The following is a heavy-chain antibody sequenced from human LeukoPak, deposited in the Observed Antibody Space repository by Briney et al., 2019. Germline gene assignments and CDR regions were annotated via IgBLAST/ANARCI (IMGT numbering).Heavy chain of an antibody. CDR1: GFTFSSYG. J-gene: IGHJ4*02. D-gene: IGHD3-22*01. CDR2: IRYDGSNK. CDR3: AKDYYAALDY. V-gene: IGHV3-30*02. Sequence: PGGSLRLSCAASGFTFSSYGMRWVRQAPGKGLEWVAFIRYDGSNKYYADSVKGRFTISRDNSKNTLYLQMNSLRAEDTAVYYCAKDYYAALDYWGQGTLVTVSS.